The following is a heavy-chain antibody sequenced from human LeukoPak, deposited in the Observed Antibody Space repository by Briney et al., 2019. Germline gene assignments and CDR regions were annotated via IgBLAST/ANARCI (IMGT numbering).Heavy chain of an antibody. CDR3: AREGPYCGGDCNLPRDFDY. CDR2: ISSSTSTI. CDR1: GFTFSGYS. Sequence: GGSLRLSCAASGFTFSGYSMNWVRQAPGKGLEWVSHISSSTSTIYYADSVKGRFTISRDNARNSLYLQMNSLRAEDTAVYYCAREGPYCGGDCNLPRDFDYWGQGTLVTVSS. D-gene: IGHD2-21*01. J-gene: IGHJ4*02. V-gene: IGHV3-48*01.